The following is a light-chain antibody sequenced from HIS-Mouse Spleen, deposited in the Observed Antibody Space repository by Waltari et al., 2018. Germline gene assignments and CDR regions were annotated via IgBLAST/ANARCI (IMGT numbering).Light chain of an antibody. V-gene: IGLV3-27*01. CDR1: VLAKKY. J-gene: IGLJ2*01. Sequence: SYELTQPSSVSVSPGQTARITCSGDVLAKKYARWFQQKPGQAPVLVIYKDSERPSGIPERFSGSSSGTTVTLTIRGDQVEDEADYYCYAAADNSGVFGGGTKLTVL. CDR2: KDS. CDR3: YAAADNSGV.